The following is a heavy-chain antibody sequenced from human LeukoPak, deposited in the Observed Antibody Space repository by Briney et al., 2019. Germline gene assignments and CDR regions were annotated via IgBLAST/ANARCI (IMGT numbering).Heavy chain of an antibody. CDR1: GYTFTSYD. CDR2: MNPNSGNT. D-gene: IGHD2/OR15-2a*01. CDR3: ARFPSDYYFFDY. Sequence: ASVKVSCKASGYTFTSYDINWVRQATGQGHEWMGWMNPNSGNTGYAQKFQGRVTMTRNTSISTAYMELSSLRSEDTAVYYCARFPSDYYFFDYWGQGTLVTVSS. J-gene: IGHJ4*02. V-gene: IGHV1-8*01.